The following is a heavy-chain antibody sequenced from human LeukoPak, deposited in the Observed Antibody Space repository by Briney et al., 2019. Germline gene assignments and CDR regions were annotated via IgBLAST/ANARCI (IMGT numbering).Heavy chain of an antibody. CDR2: INPNSGGT. D-gene: IGHD3-10*02. Sequence: VASVKVSCKASGYTFTGYYMHWVRQAPGQGLEWMGWINPNSGGTNYAQKFQGWVTMTRDTSISTAYMELSRLRSDDTAVYYCAKGRITMFPDAFDIWGQGTMVTVSS. CDR1: GYTFTGYY. J-gene: IGHJ3*02. V-gene: IGHV1-2*04. CDR3: AKGRITMFPDAFDI.